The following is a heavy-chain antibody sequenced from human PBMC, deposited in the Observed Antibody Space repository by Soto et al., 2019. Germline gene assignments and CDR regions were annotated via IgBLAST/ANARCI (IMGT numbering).Heavy chain of an antibody. D-gene: IGHD5-12*01. CDR2: IWYDGSNK. CDR3: ARDHNVVDSGYDLAIPSNYFDY. V-gene: IGHV3-33*01. Sequence: PGGSLRLSCAASGFTFSSYGMHWVRQAPGKGLEWVAVIWYDGSNKYYADSVKGRFTISRDNSKNTLYLQMNSLRAEDTAVYYCARDHNVVDSGYDLAIPSNYFDYWGQGTLVTVSS. J-gene: IGHJ4*02. CDR1: GFTFSSYG.